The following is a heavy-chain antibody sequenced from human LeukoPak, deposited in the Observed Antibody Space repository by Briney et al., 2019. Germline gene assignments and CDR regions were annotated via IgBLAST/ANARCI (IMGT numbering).Heavy chain of an antibody. V-gene: IGHV3-23*01. J-gene: IGHJ4*02. CDR1: GFTFSSYA. D-gene: IGHD5-18*01. Sequence: GGSLRLSCAASGFTFSSYAMSWVRQAPGKGLEWVSVISGSGGSTYYTDSVKGRFAISRDKSKNTLYLQMISLRAEDTAVYYCAGRVTGYSSGYVYWGQGTLVTVSS. CDR3: AGRVTGYSSGYVY. CDR2: ISGSGGST.